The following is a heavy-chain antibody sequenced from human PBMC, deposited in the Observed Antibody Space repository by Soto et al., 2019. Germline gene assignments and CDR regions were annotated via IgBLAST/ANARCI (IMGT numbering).Heavy chain of an antibody. CDR2: ISRYSDDT. D-gene: IGHD3-22*01. V-gene: IGHV1-18*01. J-gene: IGHJ6*02. CDR3: ARGGYYDSSGSRNYHYYGMNV. CDR1: GYDFNSYG. Sequence: QAQLVQSGAEVKKPGASVKVSCKASGYDFNSYGITWVRQAHGQGLEWLGWISRYSDDTKYAQKLQGRVTVTMDRSSRTVYMDLRSLGSNDTAIYYCARGGYYDSSGSRNYHYYGMNVWGQGTTVTVSS.